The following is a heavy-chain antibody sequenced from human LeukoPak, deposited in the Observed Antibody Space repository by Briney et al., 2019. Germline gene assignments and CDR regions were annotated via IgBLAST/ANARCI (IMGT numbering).Heavy chain of an antibody. Sequence: ASVKVSCKASGYTFTTYSLAWVRQAPGQSLEWMGWISVNNGGTNYAQSFQDRVTLTRDTSTNTAYLELRSLRSDDTAIIYCATANQPRGYFLHWGQGTLVTVSS. CDR2: ISVNNGGT. D-gene: IGHD1-14*01. V-gene: IGHV1-18*01. J-gene: IGHJ1*01. CDR3: ATANQPRGYFLH. CDR1: GYTFTTYS.